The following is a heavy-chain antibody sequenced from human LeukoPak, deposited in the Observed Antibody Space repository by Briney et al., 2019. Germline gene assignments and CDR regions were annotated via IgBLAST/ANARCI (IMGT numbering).Heavy chain of an antibody. CDR3: ARGPFFHH. CDR1: GGSFSGYY. Sequence: SETLSLTCAVYGGSFSGYYWSWIRQPPGKGLEWIGEINHSGSTNYNPSLKSRVTISVDTSKNQFSLKLSSVTAADTAVYYCARGPFFHHWGQGTLVTVSS. V-gene: IGHV4-34*01. J-gene: IGHJ1*01. CDR2: INHSGST.